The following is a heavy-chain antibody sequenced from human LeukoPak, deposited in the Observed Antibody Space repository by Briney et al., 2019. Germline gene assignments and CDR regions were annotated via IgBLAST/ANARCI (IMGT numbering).Heavy chain of an antibody. V-gene: IGHV1-2*02. CDR3: ARDHGDDAFDI. D-gene: IGHD3-3*01. CDR1: GYTFTNYY. CDR2: INSNRGGT. Sequence: SVKISCKASGYTFTNYYIHWVRQAPGQGLEWMGWINSNRGGTNYAQKFQGRVTMTRDTSISTAYMELRSVRSDDTAVYYCARDHGDDAFDIWGRGKMDPVSS. J-gene: IGHJ3*02.